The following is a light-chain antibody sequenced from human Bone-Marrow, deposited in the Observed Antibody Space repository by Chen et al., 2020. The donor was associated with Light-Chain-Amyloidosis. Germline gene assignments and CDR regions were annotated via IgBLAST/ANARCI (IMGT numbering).Light chain of an antibody. J-gene: IGKJ4*01. Sequence: EIVLTQSPATLSLSPGERATLSCRASQSVARYLAWYQQKPGQAPRLLIYEASNRATGIPARFSGSGSETDFTLTISSLEPEDFAVYYCLQRSDWPPLTFGGGTKVEIK. CDR2: EAS. CDR3: LQRSDWPPLT. V-gene: IGKV3-11*01. CDR1: QSVARY.